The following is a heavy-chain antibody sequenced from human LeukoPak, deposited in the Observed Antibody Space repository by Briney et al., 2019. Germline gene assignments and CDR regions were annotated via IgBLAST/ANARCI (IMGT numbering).Heavy chain of an antibody. D-gene: IGHD2-2*01. J-gene: IGHJ4*02. V-gene: IGHV3-48*04. CDR3: ARQQSIVVVPAASDY. Sequence: PGGSLRLSCTASGFTFSTYSMNWVRQAPGKGLEWVSYISSSSSTIYYADSVKGRFTISRDNAKNSLYLQMNSLRAEDTAVYYCARQQSIVVVPAASDYWGQGTLVTVSS. CDR2: ISSSSSTI. CDR1: GFTFSTYS.